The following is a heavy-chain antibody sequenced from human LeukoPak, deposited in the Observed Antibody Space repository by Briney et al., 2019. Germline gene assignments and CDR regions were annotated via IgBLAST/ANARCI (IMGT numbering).Heavy chain of an antibody. CDR3: VRASVDTGGAFDV. J-gene: IGHJ3*01. D-gene: IGHD2-8*02. V-gene: IGHV4-59*01. CDR1: GASISKDY. Sequence: PSETLSLTCTVSGASISKDYWAWIRQPLGKGLEWIGYVTHSDFNKANGDITNYNPSLESRVTTSPDTPRNQFSLKLTSMIAADTAIYYCVRASVDTGGAFDVWGQGTVVTVSS. CDR2: VTHSDFNKANGDIT.